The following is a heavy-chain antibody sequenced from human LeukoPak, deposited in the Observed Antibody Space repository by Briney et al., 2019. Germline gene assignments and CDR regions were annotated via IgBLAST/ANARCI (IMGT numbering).Heavy chain of an antibody. CDR2: INTNTGNP. J-gene: IGHJ3*02. Sequence: GASVKVSCKASGYTFTSYAMNWVRQAPGQGLEWMGWINTNTGNPTYAQGFTGRFVFSLDTSVSTAYLQISSLKAEDTAVYYCARGSLLSHCSGGSCYSVRAFDIWGQGTMVTVSS. V-gene: IGHV7-4-1*02. CDR3: ARGSLLSHCSGGSCYSVRAFDI. CDR1: GYTFTSYA. D-gene: IGHD2-15*01.